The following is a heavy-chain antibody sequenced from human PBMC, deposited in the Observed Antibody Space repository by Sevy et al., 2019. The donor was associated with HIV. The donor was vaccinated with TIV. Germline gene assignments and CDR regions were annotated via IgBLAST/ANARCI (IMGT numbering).Heavy chain of an antibody. CDR3: ARNQYYYGSGCYSWFDP. D-gene: IGHD3-10*01. Sequence: ASVKVSCKASGYTFTSYGISWVRQAPGQGLEWMGWISAYNGNTNCGQKFQGRVTMTTDTSTSTAHMELRSLRSDDSAVYYCARNQYYYGSGCYSWFDPRGQGTLVTVSS. J-gene: IGHJ5*02. CDR1: GYTFTSYG. CDR2: ISAYNGNT. V-gene: IGHV1-18*01.